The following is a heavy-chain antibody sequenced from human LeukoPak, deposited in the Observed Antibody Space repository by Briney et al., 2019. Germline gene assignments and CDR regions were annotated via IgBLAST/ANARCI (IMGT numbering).Heavy chain of an antibody. CDR2: IRNDGSNK. CDR3: AKSFGPVIAAAGTGAD. J-gene: IGHJ4*02. V-gene: IGHV3-30*02. D-gene: IGHD6-13*01. Sequence: GGSLRLSCAASGFTFSGYEMNWVRQAPGKGLEWVAFIRNDGSNKYYADSVKGRFTISRGNSRNTLYLQMNSLRAEDTAVYYCAKSFGPVIAAAGTGADWGQGTPVIVSS. CDR1: GFTFSGYE.